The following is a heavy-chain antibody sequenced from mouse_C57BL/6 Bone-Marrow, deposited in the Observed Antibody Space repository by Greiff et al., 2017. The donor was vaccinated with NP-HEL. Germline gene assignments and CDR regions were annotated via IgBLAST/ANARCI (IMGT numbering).Heavy chain of an antibody. CDR3: ASSTVVPFAD. CDR1: GFTFSDYY. D-gene: IGHD1-1*01. CDR2: ISNGGGST. V-gene: IGHV5-12*01. J-gene: IGHJ3*01. Sequence: EVQLVESGGGLVQPGGSLKLSCAASGFTFSDYYMYWVRQTPEKRLEWVAYISNGGGSTYYPDTVKGRFTISRDNAKNTLYLQMSRLKSEDTAMYYCASSTVVPFADWGQGTLVTVSA.